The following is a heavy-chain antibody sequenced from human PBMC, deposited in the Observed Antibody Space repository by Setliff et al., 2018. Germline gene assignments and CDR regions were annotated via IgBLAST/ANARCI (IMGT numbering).Heavy chain of an antibody. J-gene: IGHJ4*02. D-gene: IGHD3-22*01. Sequence: SETLSLTCTVSGGSISSGNYYWSWIRQPAGKGLEWIGHIQTSGTTNYNPSLKSRVTISVDTSKNQFSLKLTSLTAADTAVYYCARRDSTGYYGYSFDFWGQGTLVTVSS. V-gene: IGHV4-61*09. CDR1: GGSISSGNYY. CDR3: ARRDSTGYYGYSFDF. CDR2: IQTSGTT.